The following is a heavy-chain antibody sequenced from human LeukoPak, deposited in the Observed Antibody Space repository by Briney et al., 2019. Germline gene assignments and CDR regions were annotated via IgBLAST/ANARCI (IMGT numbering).Heavy chain of an antibody. CDR1: GFTFNSYA. CDR3: AKDRPNYYGTNGHYYRRDGDC. CDR2: TSSSGETT. V-gene: IGHV3-23*01. Sequence: GGSLRLSCVASGFTFNSYAMSWVRQAAGKGLEWVSSTSSSGETTYYADSVKGRFTISRDNSRNTLYLQMNSLRAEDTAVYYCAKDRPNYYGTNGHYYRRDGDCWGQGTLVTVSS. J-gene: IGHJ4*02. D-gene: IGHD3-22*01.